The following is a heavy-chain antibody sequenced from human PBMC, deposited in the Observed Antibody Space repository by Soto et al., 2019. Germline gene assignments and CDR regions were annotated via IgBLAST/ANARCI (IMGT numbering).Heavy chain of an antibody. V-gene: IGHV4-59*01. CDR3: ARHPRGYYYDSSGYYWGNAFDI. Sequence: PSETLSLTCPVSGGLIWGWIRQSPDKGLEWIGYIYNSGRYNYNPSLESRLTISIDTSKNQFSLRLASVTAADTAMYYCARHPRGYYYDSSGYYWGNAFDIWGQGTMVTVSS. CDR2: IYNSGRY. CDR1: GGLI. D-gene: IGHD3-22*01. J-gene: IGHJ3*02.